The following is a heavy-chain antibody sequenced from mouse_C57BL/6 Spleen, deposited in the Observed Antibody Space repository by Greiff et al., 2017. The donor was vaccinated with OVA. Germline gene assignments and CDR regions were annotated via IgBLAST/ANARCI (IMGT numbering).Heavy chain of an antibody. Sequence: EVQLQESGGDLVKPGGSLKLSCAASGFTFSSYGMSWVRQTPDKRLEWVATISSGGSYTYYPDSVKGRFTISRDNAKNTLYLQMSILKSVDTAMYYCASEGYYSYYVGQVSYSFCYWGQGTTLTVSS. V-gene: IGHV5-6*01. CDR1: GFTFSSYG. CDR3: ASEGYYSYYVGQVSYSFCY. CDR2: ISSGGSYT. J-gene: IGHJ2*01. D-gene: IGHD2-12*01.